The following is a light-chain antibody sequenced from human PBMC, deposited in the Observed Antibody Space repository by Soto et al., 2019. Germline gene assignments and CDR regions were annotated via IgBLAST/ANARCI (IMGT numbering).Light chain of an antibody. Sequence: EIVLTQSPATLSVSPWERVTLSCRASESVDINLAWYQQKPGQAPRLLIYGASSRATGIPDRFSGSGSGTDFTFTISRLEPEDFAVYYCQHYGSSPRVFGGGTKVDIK. J-gene: IGKJ4*01. CDR1: ESVDIN. CDR2: GAS. V-gene: IGKV3-20*01. CDR3: QHYGSSPRV.